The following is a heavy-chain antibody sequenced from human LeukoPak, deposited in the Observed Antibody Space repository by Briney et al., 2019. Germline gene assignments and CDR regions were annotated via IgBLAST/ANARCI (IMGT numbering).Heavy chain of an antibody. CDR1: GGSISSYY. V-gene: IGHV4-59*01. D-gene: IGHD6-25*01. Sequence: SETLSLTCTVSGGSISSYYWSWIRQPPGKGLEWIGYIYYSGSTNYNPSLKSRVTISVDTSKNQFSLKLSSVTAADTAVYYCARSSGTGTFSYWGQGTLVTVSS. CDR2: IYYSGST. J-gene: IGHJ4*02. CDR3: ARSSGTGTFSY.